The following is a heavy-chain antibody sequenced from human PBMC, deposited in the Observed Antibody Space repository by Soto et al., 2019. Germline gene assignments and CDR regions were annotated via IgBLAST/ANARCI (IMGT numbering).Heavy chain of an antibody. Sequence: EVQLVESGGGLVKPGGSLRLSCAASGFTFSSYSMNWVRQAPGKGLEWVSSISSSSSYIYYADSVKGRFTISRDNAKNSLYLQMNSLRAEDTAVYYCARVAPGDDVIVVVMEGYYGMDVWGQGTTVTVSS. V-gene: IGHV3-21*01. CDR2: ISSSSSYI. CDR1: GFTFSSYS. D-gene: IGHD3-22*01. J-gene: IGHJ6*02. CDR3: ARVAPGDDVIVVVMEGYYGMDV.